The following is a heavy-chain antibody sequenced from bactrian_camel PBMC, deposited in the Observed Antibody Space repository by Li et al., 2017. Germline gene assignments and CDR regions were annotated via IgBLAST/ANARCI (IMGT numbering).Heavy chain of an antibody. D-gene: IGHD2*01. V-gene: IGHV3S63*01. CDR2: VSTPSGTP. CDR1: GYTYNTMC. CDR3: AASVNARYCSGPYLVRAQEAGTAY. J-gene: IGHJ4*01. Sequence: HVQLVESGGGSVQAGGSMTLSCVVSGYTYNTMCIGWFRQAPGRERKGVAYVSTPSGTPYYADFVKGRFVISTDRADLTVYLQMNSLNPEDTAMYYCAASVNARYCSGPYLVRAQEAGTAYWGQGTQVTVS.